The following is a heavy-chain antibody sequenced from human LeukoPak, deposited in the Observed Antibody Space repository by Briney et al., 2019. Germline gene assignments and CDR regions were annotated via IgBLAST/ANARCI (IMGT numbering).Heavy chain of an antibody. CDR2: MNPNSGNT. V-gene: IGHV1-8*01. CDR3: ARGGEAGDYGDYGKHYYYYYGMDV. D-gene: IGHD4-17*01. J-gene: IGHJ6*02. Sequence: GASVKVSCKASGYTFTSYDINWVRQGTGQGLEWMGWMNPNSGNTGYAQKFQGRVTMTRNTSISTAYMELSSLRSEDTAVYYCARGGEAGDYGDYGKHYYYYYGMDVWGQGTTVTVSS. CDR1: GYTFTSYD.